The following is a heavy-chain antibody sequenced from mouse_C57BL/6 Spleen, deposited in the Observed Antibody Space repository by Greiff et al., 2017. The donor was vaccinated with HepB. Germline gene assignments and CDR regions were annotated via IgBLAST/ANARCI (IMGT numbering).Heavy chain of an antibody. D-gene: IGHD1-1*01. CDR1: GYTFTSYW. CDR3: ARGAITTGFDY. J-gene: IGHJ2*01. CDR2: IYPGSGST. Sequence: QVHVKQPGAELVKPGASVKMSCKASGYTFTSYWITWVKQRPGQGLEWIGDIYPGSGSTNYNEKFKSKATLTVDTSSSTAYMQLSSLTSEDSAVYYCARGAITTGFDYWGQGTTLTVSS. V-gene: IGHV1-55*01.